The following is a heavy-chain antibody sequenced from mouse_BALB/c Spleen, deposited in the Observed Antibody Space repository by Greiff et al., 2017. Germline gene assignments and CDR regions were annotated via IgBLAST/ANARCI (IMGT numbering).Heavy chain of an antibody. CDR3: TRGNGYDYFDY. CDR1: GYSFTSYW. V-gene: IGHV1-5*01. D-gene: IGHD2-2*01. CDR2: IYPGNSDT. J-gene: IGHJ2*01. Sequence: EVKLVESGTVLARPGASVKMSCKASGYSFTSYWMHWVKQRPGQGLEWIGAIYPGNSDTSYNQKFKGKAKLTAVTSASTAYMELSSLTNEDSAVYYCTRGNGYDYFDYWGQGTTLTVSS.